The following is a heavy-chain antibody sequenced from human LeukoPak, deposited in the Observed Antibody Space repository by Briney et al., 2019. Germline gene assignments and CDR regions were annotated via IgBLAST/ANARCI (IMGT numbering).Heavy chain of an antibody. D-gene: IGHD6-13*01. Sequence: ASVKVSCKASGGTFSSYAISWVRQAPGQGLEWMGGIIPIFGTANYAQKFQGRVTITADESTSTAYVELSSLRSEDTAVYYCAKHSSSWYSDAFDIWGQGTMVTVSS. CDR2: IIPIFGTA. J-gene: IGHJ3*02. V-gene: IGHV1-69*13. CDR1: GGTFSSYA. CDR3: AKHSSSWYSDAFDI.